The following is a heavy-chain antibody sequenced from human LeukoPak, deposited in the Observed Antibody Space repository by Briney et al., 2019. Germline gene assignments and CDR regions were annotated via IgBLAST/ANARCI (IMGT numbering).Heavy chain of an antibody. J-gene: IGHJ4*02. Sequence: SETLSLTCAVYGESFSGYYWSWIRQPPGKGLEWIGYIYYSGSTNYNPSLKSRVTISLDTSKNHLSLKMTSVTVADTAMYYCASGPESYYFDYWGQGALVTVSS. V-gene: IGHV4-59*01. CDR2: IYYSGST. CDR1: GESFSGYY. CDR3: ASGPESYYFDY.